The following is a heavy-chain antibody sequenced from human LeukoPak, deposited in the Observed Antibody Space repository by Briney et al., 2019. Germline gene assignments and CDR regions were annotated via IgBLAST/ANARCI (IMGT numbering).Heavy chain of an antibody. J-gene: IGHJ4*02. D-gene: IGHD3-22*01. V-gene: IGHV1-2*02. Sequence: GASVKVSCKASGYTFTGFYMHWVRQAPGQGLEWMGWINANSGGTKYAQKFQGRVTMTRDTSITTAYMELSRLRSDDTAVYYCAREGYYDNSGYPQVFDYWGQGTLVTVSS. CDR1: GYTFTGFY. CDR3: AREGYYDNSGYPQVFDY. CDR2: INANSGGT.